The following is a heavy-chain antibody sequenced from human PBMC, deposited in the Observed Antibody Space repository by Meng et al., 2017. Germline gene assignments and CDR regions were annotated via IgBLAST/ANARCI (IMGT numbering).Heavy chain of an antibody. Sequence: QVKLMQWGAGMLKPSETLSLTCAVYGGSFSGYYWSWIRQTPGKGLEWIGEINHSGSTKYKPSLKSRVTISVDTSKNQFSLKLSSVTAADTAVYYCASSGYSYGYRFDYWGQGTLVTVSS. J-gene: IGHJ4*02. CDR3: ASSGYSYGYRFDY. D-gene: IGHD5-18*01. V-gene: IGHV4-34*01. CDR1: GGSFSGYY. CDR2: INHSGST.